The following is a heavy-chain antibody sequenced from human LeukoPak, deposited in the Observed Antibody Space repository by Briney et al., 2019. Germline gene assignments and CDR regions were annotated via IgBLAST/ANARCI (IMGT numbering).Heavy chain of an antibody. CDR1: GFTFSSYA. J-gene: IGHJ6*03. Sequence: GGSLRLSCAASGFTFSSYAMSWVRQAPGKGLGWVSAISGSGGSTYYADSVKGRFTISRDNSKNTLYLQMNSLRAEDTAVYYCAKDGYSYGGLYYYYYMDVWGKGTTVTVSS. CDR2: ISGSGGST. D-gene: IGHD5-18*01. CDR3: AKDGYSYGGLYYYYYMDV. V-gene: IGHV3-23*01.